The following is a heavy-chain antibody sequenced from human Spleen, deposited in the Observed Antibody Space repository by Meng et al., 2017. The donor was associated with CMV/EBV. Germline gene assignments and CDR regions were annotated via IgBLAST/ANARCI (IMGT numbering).Heavy chain of an antibody. Sequence: LTCTVSGDSITSGGYYWSWVRLHPGKGLEWLGFVYRNGNAYYNPSLKRRLTLSVDTPKNQFSLNLKSVTAADTAIYYCARGRRFDPWGRGTLVTVSS. CDR3: ARGRRFDP. CDR2: VYRNGNA. J-gene: IGHJ5*02. CDR1: GDSITSGGYY. V-gene: IGHV4-31*03.